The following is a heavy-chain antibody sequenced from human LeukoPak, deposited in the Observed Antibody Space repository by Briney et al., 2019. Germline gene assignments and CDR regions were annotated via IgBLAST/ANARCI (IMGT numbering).Heavy chain of an antibody. CDR3: AREDGGRPRE. CDR2: ISSSSSPI. CDR1: GFTFSSYS. D-gene: IGHD1-26*01. Sequence: PGGSLRLSCAASGFTFSSYSMSWVRQAPGKGLEWVSYISSSSSPIYYADSVKGRFTISRDNAKNSLYLQMNSLRAEDTAVYYCAREDGGRPREWGQGTLVTVSS. V-gene: IGHV3-48*04. J-gene: IGHJ4*02.